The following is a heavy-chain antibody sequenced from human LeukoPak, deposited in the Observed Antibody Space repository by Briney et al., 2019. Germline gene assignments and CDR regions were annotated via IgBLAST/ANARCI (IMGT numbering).Heavy chain of an antibody. Sequence: GASRRLSCTAAGYTFTGYYMHWVRHAPGQGPQWMAWINLNSGGTKYAPKVQGRVTMTRDTSISTAYMELSRLRSDDTAVYYCARGALVVGATWETPYYFDYWGQGSLVTVSS. CDR1: GYTFTGYY. CDR2: INLNSGGT. D-gene: IGHD1-26*01. J-gene: IGHJ4*02. CDR3: ARGALVVGATWETPYYFDY. V-gene: IGHV1-2*02.